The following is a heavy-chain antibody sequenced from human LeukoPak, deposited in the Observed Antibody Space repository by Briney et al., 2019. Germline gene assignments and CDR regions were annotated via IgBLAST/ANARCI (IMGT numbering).Heavy chain of an antibody. CDR2: IWYDASNK. Sequence: PGRSLTLSCAASGFTFSSFGMHWVRQAPGKGLEWVAVIWYDASNKYYVDSVKGRFTISRDNAKNSLYLQMNSLRDEDTAVYYCARHDYGGNSGDYWGQGTLVTVSS. V-gene: IGHV3-33*01. CDR1: GFTFSSFG. J-gene: IGHJ4*02. D-gene: IGHD4-23*01. CDR3: ARHDYGGNSGDY.